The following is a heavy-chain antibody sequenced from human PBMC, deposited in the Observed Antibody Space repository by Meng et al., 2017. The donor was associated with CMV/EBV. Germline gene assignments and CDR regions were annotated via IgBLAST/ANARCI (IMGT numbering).Heavy chain of an antibody. Sequence: SETLSLTCAVYGESFSASYWSWIRQPPGKGLEWIGEINYSGRTNYNPSLENRVTISVDTSNNQFSLKLTSVTAADTALYYCVRGTAAGTDGMDVWGQGTTVTVSS. D-gene: IGHD6-13*01. CDR2: INYSGRT. CDR1: GESFSASY. V-gene: IGHV4-34*01. CDR3: VRGTAAGTDGMDV. J-gene: IGHJ6*02.